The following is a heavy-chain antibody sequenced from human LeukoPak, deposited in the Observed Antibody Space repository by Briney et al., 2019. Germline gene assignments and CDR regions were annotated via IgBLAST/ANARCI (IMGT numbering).Heavy chain of an antibody. J-gene: IGHJ5*02. V-gene: IGHV4-34*01. D-gene: IGHD2/OR15-2a*01. CDR2: INHSGST. CDR1: GGSFSGYY. Sequence: SETLSLTCAVYGGSFSGYYWSWIRQPPGKGLEWIGEINHSGSTNYNPSLKSRVTISVDTSKNQFSLKLSSVTAADTAVYYCARDRVLPGMSRGWFDPWGQGTLVTVSS. CDR3: ARDRVLPGMSRGWFDP.